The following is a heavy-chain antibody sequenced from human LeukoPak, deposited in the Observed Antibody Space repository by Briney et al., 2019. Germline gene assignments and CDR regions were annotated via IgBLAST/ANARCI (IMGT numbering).Heavy chain of an antibody. CDR1: GIIFSNYL. D-gene: IGHD6-6*01. Sequence: WALSPSWAASGIIFSNYLMHWGRQPAGKGLVWVSRINSEGNSKSYGDPVQGRFPISRDNAKNALYLQINSLRAEDTAVNYCVQWFDPRGQGALVTVSS. J-gene: IGHJ5*02. V-gene: IGHV3-74*01. CDR2: INSEGNSK. CDR3: VQWFDP.